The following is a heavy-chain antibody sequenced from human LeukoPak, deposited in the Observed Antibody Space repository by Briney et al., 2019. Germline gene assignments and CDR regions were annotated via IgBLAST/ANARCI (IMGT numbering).Heavy chain of an antibody. D-gene: IGHD3-10*01. Sequence: SETLSLTCSVSGYSISSGYYWGWIRQPPGKGLEWIGSIYYSGSTYYNPSLKSRVTISVDTSKNQFSLKLSSVTAADTAVYYCVSMVRGVIVAFDIWGQGTMVTVSS. CDR1: GYSISSGYY. V-gene: IGHV4-38-2*01. CDR2: IYYSGST. J-gene: IGHJ3*02. CDR3: VSMVRGVIVAFDI.